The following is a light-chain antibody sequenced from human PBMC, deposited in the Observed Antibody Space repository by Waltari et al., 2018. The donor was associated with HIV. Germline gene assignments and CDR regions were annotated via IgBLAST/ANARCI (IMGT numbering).Light chain of an antibody. CDR1: SSDVGGYNF. CDR3: SSYAGSSTLM. Sequence: QSALTQPPSASGSPGQSVTISCTGTSSDVGGYNFVSWYQQHPGKAPKLLIFEATKRPSGVPDRFSGLQAEDEADYYCSSYAGSSTLMFGGGTKLTVL. V-gene: IGLV2-8*01. J-gene: IGLJ3*02. CDR2: EAT.